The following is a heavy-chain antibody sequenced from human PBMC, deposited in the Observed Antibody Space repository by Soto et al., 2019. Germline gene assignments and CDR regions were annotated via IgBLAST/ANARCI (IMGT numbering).Heavy chain of an antibody. CDR2: IYPGDSDT. Sequence: GESLQISCKGSGYSFTSYWIGWVRQMPGKGLEWMGIIYPGDSDTRYSPSFQGQVTISADKSISTAYLQWSSLKASDTAMYYCARCGSSSSSSTYGMDVWGQGLTVTVSS. D-gene: IGHD6-6*01. J-gene: IGHJ6*02. V-gene: IGHV5-51*01. CDR1: GYSFTSYW. CDR3: ARCGSSSSSSTYGMDV.